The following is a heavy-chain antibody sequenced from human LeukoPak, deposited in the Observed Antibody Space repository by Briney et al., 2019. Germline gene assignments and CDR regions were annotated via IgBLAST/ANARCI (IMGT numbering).Heavy chain of an antibody. J-gene: IGHJ4*02. Sequence: PGGSLRLSCAASGFTFSSYSMNWVRQAPGKGLEWVSSISSSSSYIYYADSVKGRFTISRGNAKNSLYLQMNSLRAEDTAVYYCATPPRGILTGYYDYWGQGTLVTVSS. V-gene: IGHV3-21*01. D-gene: IGHD3-9*01. CDR3: ATPPRGILTGYYDY. CDR1: GFTFSSYS. CDR2: ISSSSSYI.